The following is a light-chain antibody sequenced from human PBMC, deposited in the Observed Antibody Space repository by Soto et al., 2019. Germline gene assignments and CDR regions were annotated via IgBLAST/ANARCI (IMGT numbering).Light chain of an antibody. Sequence: DIQMTQSPSSLSASVGDSVTITCRASQGISNYLAWYQQKPGKVPKLLIYATSTSQSGVPSSFSGSRSGTDFTLTISSLQPEDVATYYCQKYNSVPRTFGQGTKVEI. CDR1: QGISNY. CDR2: ATS. J-gene: IGKJ1*01. V-gene: IGKV1-27*01. CDR3: QKYNSVPRT.